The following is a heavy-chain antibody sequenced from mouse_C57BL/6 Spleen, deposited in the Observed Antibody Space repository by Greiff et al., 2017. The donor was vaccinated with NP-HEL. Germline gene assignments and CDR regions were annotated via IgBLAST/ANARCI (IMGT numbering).Heavy chain of an antibody. D-gene: IGHD2-4*01. J-gene: IGHJ4*01. CDR3: ARHYDYDYYYAMDY. V-gene: IGHV5-15*01. Sequence: DVKLVESGGGLVQPGGSLKLSCAASGFTFSDYGMAWVRQAPRKGPEWVAFISNLAYSIYYADTVTGRFTISRENAKNTLYLEMSSLRSEDTAMYYCARHYDYDYYYAMDYWGQGTSVTVSS. CDR1: GFTFSDYG. CDR2: ISNLAYSI.